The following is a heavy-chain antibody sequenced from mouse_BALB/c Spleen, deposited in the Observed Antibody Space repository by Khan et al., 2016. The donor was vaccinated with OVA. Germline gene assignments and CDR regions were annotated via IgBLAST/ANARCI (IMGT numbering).Heavy chain of an antibody. CDR2: IYPGSDNA. V-gene: IGHV1-81*01. J-gene: IGHJ2*01. D-gene: IGHD2-3*01. Sequence: VQLVESGPELVKPGASVKMSCKASGYTFTYYVITWVKQRTGQGLEWIGDIYPGSDNAYYNERFKGKATLTADKSSNTTHMQLSSLTSEDSAVYFCARGDGYYVYFDYWGQGTTLTVSS. CDR3: ARGDGYYVYFDY. CDR1: GYTFTYYV.